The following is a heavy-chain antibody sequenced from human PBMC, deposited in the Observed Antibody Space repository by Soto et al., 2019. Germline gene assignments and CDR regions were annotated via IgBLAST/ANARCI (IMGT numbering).Heavy chain of an antibody. V-gene: IGHV3-21*01. Sequence: GGSLRLSCAASGFTFSSYGMNWVRLAPGKGVEWVSFISSSGTYIYYADSVKGRFTISRDNAKNSLYLQMNSLRAEDTAVYYCAREMVATQPANYYNYYMDVWGEGTTVTVSS. D-gene: IGHD2-15*01. CDR3: AREMVATQPANYYNYYMDV. CDR2: ISSSGTYI. J-gene: IGHJ6*03. CDR1: GFTFSSYG.